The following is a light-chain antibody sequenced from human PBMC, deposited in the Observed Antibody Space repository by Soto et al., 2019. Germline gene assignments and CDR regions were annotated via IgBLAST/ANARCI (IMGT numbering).Light chain of an antibody. CDR2: YNN. Sequence: QSVLTQPPSASGTPGQRVSMSCSGSSSNIGSNIVNWYQQFPGTAPKLLIYYNNQRPSGVPDRFSGSKSGTSASLAISGLQSEDEADYYCSTWDDSLNAVLFGGGTKLTVL. CDR1: SSNIGSNI. J-gene: IGLJ2*01. V-gene: IGLV1-44*01. CDR3: STWDDSLNAVL.